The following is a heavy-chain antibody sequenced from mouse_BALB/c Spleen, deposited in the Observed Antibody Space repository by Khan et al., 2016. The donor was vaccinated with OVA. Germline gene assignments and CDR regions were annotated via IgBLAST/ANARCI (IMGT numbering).Heavy chain of an antibody. V-gene: IGHV3-2*02. CDR3: ASELGRYYAMDY. D-gene: IGHD4-1*01. CDR1: GYSITSDYA. CDR2: ISYSGNT. Sequence: EVQLLETGPGLVKPSQSLSLTCTVTGYSITSDYAWNWIRQFPGNQLEWMGYISYSGNTTHNPSLKSRIPITRDTSKNQFFLQLKSVTTEDTATYYCASELGRYYAMDYWGQGTSVTVAS. J-gene: IGHJ4*01.